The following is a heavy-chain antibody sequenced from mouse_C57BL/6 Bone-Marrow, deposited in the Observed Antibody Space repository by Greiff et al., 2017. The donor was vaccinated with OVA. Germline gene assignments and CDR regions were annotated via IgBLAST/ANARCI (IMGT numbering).Heavy chain of an antibody. CDR3: AREGGLSHFDY. CDR1: GFTFSDYY. D-gene: IGHD3-2*02. V-gene: IGHV5-16*01. CDR2: INYDGSST. J-gene: IGHJ2*01. Sequence: EVKLVESEGGLVQPGSSMKLSCTASGFTFSDYYMAWVRQVPEKGLEWVANINYDGSSTYYLDSLKSRFIISRDNAKNILYLQMSSLKSEDTATYYCAREGGLSHFDYWGQGTTLTVSS.